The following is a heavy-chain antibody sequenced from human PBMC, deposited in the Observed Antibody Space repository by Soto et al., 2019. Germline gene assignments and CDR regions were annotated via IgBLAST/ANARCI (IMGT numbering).Heavy chain of an antibody. V-gene: IGHV4-59*08. D-gene: IGHD1-1*01. J-gene: IGHJ4*02. CDR2: IYYSGST. CDR1: GASISSDY. Sequence: QVQLQESGPGLVKPSETLSLTCTVSGASISSDYWSWIRQPPGQGLEWIGYIYYSGSTNYNPSLKSRVTLSVDTPKTHFSLKLSSVTAADTAVYYCARQHGRTLDYWGQGTLVTVSS. CDR3: ARQHGRTLDY.